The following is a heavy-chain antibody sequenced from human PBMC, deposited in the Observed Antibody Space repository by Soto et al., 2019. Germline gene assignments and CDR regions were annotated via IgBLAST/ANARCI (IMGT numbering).Heavy chain of an antibody. Sequence: ASVKVSCKASGYTFTSYYMHWVRQAPGQGLEWMGIINPSGGSTSYAQKFQGRVTMTRDTSTSTVYMELSSLRSEDTAVYYCAAEGTVTTGMDVWGQGTTVTVSS. V-gene: IGHV1-46*01. CDR2: INPSGGST. CDR1: GYTFTSYY. J-gene: IGHJ6*02. D-gene: IGHD4-17*01. CDR3: AAEGTVTTGMDV.